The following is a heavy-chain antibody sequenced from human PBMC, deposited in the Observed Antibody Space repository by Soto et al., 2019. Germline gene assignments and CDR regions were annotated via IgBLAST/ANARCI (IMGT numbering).Heavy chain of an antibody. CDR2: ISYDGSNK. Sequence: PGGSLRLSCAASGFTFSSYAMHWVRQAPGKGLEWVAVISYDGSNKYYADSVKGRFTISRDNSKNTLYLQMNSLRAEDTAVYYCARVRQGYYYYGMDVWGQGTTVTVSS. CDR1: GFTFSSYA. J-gene: IGHJ6*02. CDR3: ARVRQGYYYYGMDV. V-gene: IGHV3-30-3*01.